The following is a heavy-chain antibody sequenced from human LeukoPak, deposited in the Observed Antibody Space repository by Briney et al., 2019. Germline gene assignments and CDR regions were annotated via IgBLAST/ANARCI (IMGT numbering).Heavy chain of an antibody. Sequence: GGSLRLSCAASGFTFSRYELNWVRQAQGKGLEWVSYISGSGDSTYYADSVKGRFTISRDNAKNSLYLQMNSLRAEDTAVYYCARDGPYCGGDCYSGLFDYWGQGTLVTVSS. CDR1: GFTFSRYE. D-gene: IGHD2-21*02. J-gene: IGHJ4*02. CDR3: ARDGPYCGGDCYSGLFDY. V-gene: IGHV3-48*03. CDR2: ISGSGDST.